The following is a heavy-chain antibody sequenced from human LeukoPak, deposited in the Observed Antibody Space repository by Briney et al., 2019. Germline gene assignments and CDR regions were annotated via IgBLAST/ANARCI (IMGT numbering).Heavy chain of an antibody. CDR3: ARARKYPYDSSGYYAVWDAFDI. V-gene: IGHV4-59*01. CDR1: GGSISSYY. D-gene: IGHD3-22*01. CDR2: IYYSGST. Sequence: SETLSLTCTVSGGSISSYYWSWIRQPPGKGLEWIGYIYYSGSTNYNPSLKSRVTISVDTSKNQFSLKLSSVTAADTAVYYCARARKYPYDSSGYYAVWDAFDIWGQGTMVTASS. J-gene: IGHJ3*02.